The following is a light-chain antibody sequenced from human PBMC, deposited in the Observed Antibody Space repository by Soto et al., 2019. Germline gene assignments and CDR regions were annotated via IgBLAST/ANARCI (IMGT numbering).Light chain of an antibody. Sequence: QSVLTQPTSVSGAPGQRVTISCTGSSSNIGAGYDVHWYQQVPGTAPKLLIYGNINRPSGVPDRFSGSKSGTSASLAITGLQAEDEADYYCQSYDSSLSASVFGGGTKLTVL. J-gene: IGLJ2*01. V-gene: IGLV1-40*01. CDR2: GNI. CDR3: QSYDSSLSASV. CDR1: SSNIGAGYD.